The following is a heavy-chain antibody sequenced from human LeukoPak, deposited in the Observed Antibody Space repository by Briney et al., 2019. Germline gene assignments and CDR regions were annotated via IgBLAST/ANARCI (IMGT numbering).Heavy chain of an antibody. CDR1: GFTFSSYA. Sequence: GRSLRLSCAASGFTFSSYAMHWVRQAPGKGLEWVAVISYDGSNKYYADSVKGRFTISRDNSKNTLYLQMNSLRAEDTAVYYCARVRVPYYYGSGSYVDYWGQGTLVTVPS. CDR2: ISYDGSNK. D-gene: IGHD3-10*01. V-gene: IGHV3-30-3*01. J-gene: IGHJ4*02. CDR3: ARVRVPYYYGSGSYVDY.